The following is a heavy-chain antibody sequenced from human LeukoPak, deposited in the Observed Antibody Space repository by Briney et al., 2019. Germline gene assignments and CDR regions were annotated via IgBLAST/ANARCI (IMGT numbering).Heavy chain of an antibody. V-gene: IGHV4-59*08. CDR2: VYNSGMT. CDR3: ARSRGLAGAATVIDY. Sequence: SETLSLTCTVSGGPISNYYWTWIRQSPGQGLEWIGYVYNSGMTDYNPSLKSRLTISVDTSKNQFSLNLSSMTAADTAVYYCARSRGLAGAATVIDYWGQGTLVTVSS. J-gene: IGHJ4*02. D-gene: IGHD6-25*01. CDR1: GGPISNYY.